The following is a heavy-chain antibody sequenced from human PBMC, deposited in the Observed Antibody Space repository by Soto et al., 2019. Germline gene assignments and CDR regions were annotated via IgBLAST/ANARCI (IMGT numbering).Heavy chain of an antibody. D-gene: IGHD3-10*01. CDR3: AREVRGFLEPYYDMDV. J-gene: IGHJ6*02. CDR2: ISAYNGNT. V-gene: IGHV1-18*01. Sequence: GASVKASCKASGYTFTCYGISWVRQAPGQGLEWMGWISAYNGNTNYAQKLQGRVTMTTDTSTSTAYMELRSLRSDDTAVYYCAREVRGFLEPYYDMDVWGQRTTVTVSS. CDR1: GYTFTCYG.